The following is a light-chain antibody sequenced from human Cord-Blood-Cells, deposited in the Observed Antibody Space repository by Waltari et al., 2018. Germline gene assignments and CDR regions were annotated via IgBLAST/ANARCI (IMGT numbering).Light chain of an antibody. CDR2: GAS. Sequence: LVLTQSPGTLSLSPGERATLSCRASQSVSSSYLAWYQQKPGQAPRLLIYGASSRATGIPDRFSGSGSGTDFTLTISRLEPEDFAVYYCQQYGSSPLMYTFGQGTKLEIK. CDR3: QQYGSSPLMYT. V-gene: IGKV3-20*01. J-gene: IGKJ2*01. CDR1: QSVSSSY.